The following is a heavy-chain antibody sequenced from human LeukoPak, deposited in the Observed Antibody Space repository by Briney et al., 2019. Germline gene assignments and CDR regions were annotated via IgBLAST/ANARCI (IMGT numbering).Heavy chain of an antibody. J-gene: IGHJ6*02. Sequence: SETLSLTCAVYGGSFSGYYWSWIRQPPGKGLEWIGEINHSGSTNYNPSLESRVTISVDTSKNQFSLKLSSVTAADTAVYYCARAGPIAAAGSLIGMDVWGQGTTVTVSS. CDR3: ARAGPIAAAGSLIGMDV. V-gene: IGHV4-34*01. CDR1: GGSFSGYY. D-gene: IGHD6-13*01. CDR2: INHSGST.